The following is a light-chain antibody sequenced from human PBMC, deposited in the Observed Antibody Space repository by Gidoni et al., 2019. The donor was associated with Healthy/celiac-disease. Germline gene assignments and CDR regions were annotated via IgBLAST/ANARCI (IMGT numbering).Light chain of an antibody. CDR1: QSISSY. Sequence: DLQMTQSPSYLSASGGDRVPLPCRASQSISSYLNWYQQKPGKAPKLLIYAASSLQSAVPSRFSGSGSGTDFTLTISSLQPEDFATYYCQQSYSTPHTFGQGTKLEIK. CDR3: QQSYSTPHT. J-gene: IGKJ2*01. V-gene: IGKV1-39*01. CDR2: AAS.